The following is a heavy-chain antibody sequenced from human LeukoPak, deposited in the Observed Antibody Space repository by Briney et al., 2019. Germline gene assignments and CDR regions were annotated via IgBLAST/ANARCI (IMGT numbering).Heavy chain of an antibody. V-gene: IGHV4-39*07. Sequence: SETLSLTCSVSGGSISSSSFYWGWIRQPPGKGLEWIANIYYSGSTYYNPSLKSRVTISVDTSKNQFSLELSSVTAADTAVYYCARGRAATHQYYYYYMDVWGKGTTVTVSS. CDR3: ARGRAATHQYYYYYMDV. CDR1: GGSISSSSFY. D-gene: IGHD2-2*01. CDR2: IYYSGST. J-gene: IGHJ6*03.